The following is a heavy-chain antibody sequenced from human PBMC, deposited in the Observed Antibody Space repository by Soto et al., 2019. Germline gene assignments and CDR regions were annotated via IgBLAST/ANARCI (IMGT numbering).Heavy chain of an antibody. D-gene: IGHD6-19*01. Sequence: QITLKESGPTLVKPTQTLTLTCTFSGFSLSTSGVGVGWIRQPPGKALEWLALIYWDDDKRYSPSLKSRLTITKDPSKNQVVLTMTNMDPVDTATYYCAHKGAIAVAGTGAFDYWGQGTLVTVSS. CDR3: AHKGAIAVAGTGAFDY. CDR1: GFSLSTSGVG. CDR2: IYWDDDK. V-gene: IGHV2-5*02. J-gene: IGHJ4*02.